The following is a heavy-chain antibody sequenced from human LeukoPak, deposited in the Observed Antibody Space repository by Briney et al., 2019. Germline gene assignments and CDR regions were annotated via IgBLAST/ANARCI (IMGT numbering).Heavy chain of an antibody. CDR3: AKIRVYDSSGYYGTRDAFDI. D-gene: IGHD3-22*01. CDR2: ISGSGGST. J-gene: IGHJ3*02. Sequence: GGSLRLSCAASGFTFSSYAMSGVRQAPGKGLEWVSAISGSGGSTYYADSVKGRFTISRDNSKNTLYLQMNSLRAEDTAVYYCAKIRVYDSSGYYGTRDAFDIWGQGTMVTVSS. V-gene: IGHV3-23*01. CDR1: GFTFSSYA.